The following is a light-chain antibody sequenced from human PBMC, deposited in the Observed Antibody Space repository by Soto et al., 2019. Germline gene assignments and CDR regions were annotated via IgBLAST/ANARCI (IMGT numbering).Light chain of an antibody. CDR3: QQYTGPPTT. Sequence: EIVMTQSPATLSVSPGGRATLSCRVSQTVSSNYLAWCQQRPGQAPRLLIYGASTRAAGIPDRFSGSGSGTDFTLTITRLEPEDSAVYFCQQYTGPPTTFGQGTRLEIK. CDR1: QTVSSNY. CDR2: GAS. J-gene: IGKJ5*01. V-gene: IGKV3-20*01.